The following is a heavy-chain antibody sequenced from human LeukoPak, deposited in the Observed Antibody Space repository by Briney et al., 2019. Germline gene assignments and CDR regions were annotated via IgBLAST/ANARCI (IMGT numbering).Heavy chain of an antibody. V-gene: IGHV3-23*01. J-gene: IGHJ4*02. Sequence: PGGSLRLSCAASGFTFSSYAMSWVRQAPGKGREWVSAISGSGGSTYYADSVKGRFTISRDNSKNTLYLQMNSLRAEDTAVYYCAKGEASDYGAYYFDYWGQGTLVTVSS. D-gene: IGHD4-17*01. CDR1: GFTFSSYA. CDR3: AKGEASDYGAYYFDY. CDR2: ISGSGGST.